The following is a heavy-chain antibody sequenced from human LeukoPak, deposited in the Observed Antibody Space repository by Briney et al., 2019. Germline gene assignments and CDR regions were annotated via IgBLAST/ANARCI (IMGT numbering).Heavy chain of an antibody. Sequence: ASVKVSCKASGYTFTGYYMHWVRQAPGQGLEWMGWINPNSGGTNYAQKFQGRVTITRDTSISTAYVELSRLRSDDTAVYYCARVDDYYGSGSYPDYWGQGTLVTVSS. CDR1: GYTFTGYY. CDR2: INPNSGGT. D-gene: IGHD3-10*01. J-gene: IGHJ4*02. CDR3: ARVDDYYGSGSYPDY. V-gene: IGHV1-2*02.